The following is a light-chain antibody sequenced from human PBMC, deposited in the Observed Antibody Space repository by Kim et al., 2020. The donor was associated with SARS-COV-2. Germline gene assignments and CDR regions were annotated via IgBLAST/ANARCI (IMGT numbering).Light chain of an antibody. Sequence: SPGESATITCSGTQRISSSHVWFQQRTAQDPGHLIHGASNRATGIPARFSGSGSGAEGTITISSLVPEDVAVYYCQQRTNWSLVTFGGGTKVDIK. J-gene: IGKJ4*01. V-gene: IGKV3-11*01. CDR3: QQRTNWSLVT. CDR1: QRISSS. CDR2: GAS.